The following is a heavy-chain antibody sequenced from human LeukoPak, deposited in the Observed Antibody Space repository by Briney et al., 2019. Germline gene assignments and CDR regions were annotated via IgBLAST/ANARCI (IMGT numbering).Heavy chain of an antibody. D-gene: IGHD6-19*01. V-gene: IGHV3-7*01. CDR2: IKQDGSEK. Sequence: GGSLRLSCAASGFTFSSYWMSWVRQVPGKGLEWVANIKQDGSEKYYVDSVKGRFTISRDNAKNSLYLQMNSPRAEDTAVYYCARSPSYSSGWSFDYWGQGTLVTVSS. J-gene: IGHJ4*02. CDR1: GFTFSSYW. CDR3: ARSPSYSSGWSFDY.